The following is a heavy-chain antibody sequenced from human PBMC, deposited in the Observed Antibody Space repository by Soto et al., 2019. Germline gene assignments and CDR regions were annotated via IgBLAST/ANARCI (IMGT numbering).Heavy chain of an antibody. Sequence: EVQLVESGGGLVKPGGSLRLSCAASGFTFSDYAMSWVRQAPGEGLEWVSTINNRGSSTYYADSVKGRFTISRDTSKNTLYLQMNSLRSEDTAVYYCARTELTGDRLDPWGQGTLVTVSS. CDR3: ARTELTGDRLDP. D-gene: IGHD7-27*01. CDR1: GFTFSDYA. CDR2: INNRGSST. J-gene: IGHJ5*02. V-gene: IGHV3-23*04.